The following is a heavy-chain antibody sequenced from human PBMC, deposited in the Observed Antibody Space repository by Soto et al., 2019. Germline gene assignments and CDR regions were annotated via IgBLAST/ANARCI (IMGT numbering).Heavy chain of an antibody. CDR1: GFTVSSND. J-gene: IGHJ6*02. CDR2: IYSGGST. D-gene: IGHD6-6*01. V-gene: IGHV3-53*01. CDR3: ASSSRKDYYFAMDA. Sequence: PGVSLRLSCAASGFTVSSNDMSWVRQAPGKGLEWVSVIYSGGSTHDADSVKGRFTISRDNSKNTVSLQMNSLRVDDTAVYYCASSSRKDYYFAMDAWGHGTTVTVSS.